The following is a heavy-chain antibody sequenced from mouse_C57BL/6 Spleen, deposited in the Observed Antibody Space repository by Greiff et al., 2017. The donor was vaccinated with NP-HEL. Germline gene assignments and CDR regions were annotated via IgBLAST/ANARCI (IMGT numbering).Heavy chain of an antibody. Sequence: QVQLQQPGAELVMPGASVKLSCKASGYTFTSYWMHWVKQRPGQGLEWIAEIDPSDSYTNYNQKFKGKSTLTVDKSSSTAYMQLSSLTSEDSAVYYCARGTAQATPMGAMDYWGQGTSVTVSS. CDR1: GYTFTSYW. CDR2: IDPSDSYT. J-gene: IGHJ4*01. CDR3: ARGTAQATPMGAMDY. D-gene: IGHD3-2*02. V-gene: IGHV1-69*01.